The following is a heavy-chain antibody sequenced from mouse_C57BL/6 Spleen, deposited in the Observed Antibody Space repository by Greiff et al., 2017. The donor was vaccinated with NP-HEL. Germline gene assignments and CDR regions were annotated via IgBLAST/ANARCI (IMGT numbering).Heavy chain of an antibody. J-gene: IGHJ3*01. CDR1: GYSITSGYY. V-gene: IGHV3-6*01. CDR2: ISYDGSN. D-gene: IGHD1-1*01. CDR3: ARGHYYGSSPAWFAY. Sequence: VQLQQSGPGLVKPSQSLSLTCSVTGYSITSGYYWNWIRQFPGNKLEWMGYISYDGSNNYNPSLKNRISITRDTSKNQFFLKLNSVTTEDTATYYCARGHYYGSSPAWFAYWGQGTLVTVSA.